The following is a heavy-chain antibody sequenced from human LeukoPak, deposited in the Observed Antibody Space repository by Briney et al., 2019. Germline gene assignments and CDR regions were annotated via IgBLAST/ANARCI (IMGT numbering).Heavy chain of an antibody. J-gene: IGHJ4*02. D-gene: IGHD2-21*02. V-gene: IGHV4-59*01. CDR2: IYYSGST. CDR1: GGSISSYY. Sequence: SETLSLTCTVSGGSISSYYWSWIRQPPGKGLEWIGYIYYSGSTNYNPSLKSRVTISVDTSKNQFSLKLSSVTAADTAVYYCASCGGDCYLAMVYFDYWGQGTLVTVSS. CDR3: ASCGGDCYLAMVYFDY.